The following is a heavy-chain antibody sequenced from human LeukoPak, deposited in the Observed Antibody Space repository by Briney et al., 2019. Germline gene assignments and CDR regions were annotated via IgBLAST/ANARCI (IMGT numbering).Heavy chain of an antibody. D-gene: IGHD5-24*01. CDR2: IYYSGST. CDR3: ARARDGYNSYFDY. V-gene: IGHV4-59*01. J-gene: IGHJ4*02. Sequence: SETLSLTCTVSGGSISSYYWSWIRQPPGKGLEWIGYIYYSGSTNYNPSLKSRVTISVDTSKNQFSLKLSSVTAADTAVYYCARARDGYNSYFDYWGQGTLVTVSS. CDR1: GGSISSYY.